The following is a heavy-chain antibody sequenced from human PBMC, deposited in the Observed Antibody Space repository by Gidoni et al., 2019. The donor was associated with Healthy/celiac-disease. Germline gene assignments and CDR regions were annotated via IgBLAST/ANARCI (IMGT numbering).Heavy chain of an antibody. V-gene: IGHV1-69*01. CDR3: ASNTDIVVVPAAGEYYYYGMDV. Sequence: QVQLVQSGAEVKKPGSSVKVSCKASGGTFSSYAISWVRQAPGQGLEWMGGIIPIFGTANYAQKFQGRVTITADESTSTAYMELSSLRSEDTAVYYCASNTDIVVVPAAGEYYYYGMDVWGQGTTVTVSS. D-gene: IGHD2-2*01. CDR2: IIPIFGTA. CDR1: GGTFSSYA. J-gene: IGHJ6*02.